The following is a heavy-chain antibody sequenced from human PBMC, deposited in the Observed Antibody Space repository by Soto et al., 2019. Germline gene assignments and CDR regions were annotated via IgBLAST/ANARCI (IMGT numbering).Heavy chain of an antibody. CDR2: INPRSGGT. Sequence: ASVKVSCKISGYTFTDFHVYWLRQAPGRGPEWLGWINPRSGGTFFAQNFQGRVTLTRDTSISTAYMEMSSLRSDDTAMYYCARDNPQLRDFDLWGQGTMVTVSS. D-gene: IGHD4-17*01. J-gene: IGHJ3*01. CDR3: ARDNPQLRDFDL. CDR1: GYTFTDFH. V-gene: IGHV1-2*02.